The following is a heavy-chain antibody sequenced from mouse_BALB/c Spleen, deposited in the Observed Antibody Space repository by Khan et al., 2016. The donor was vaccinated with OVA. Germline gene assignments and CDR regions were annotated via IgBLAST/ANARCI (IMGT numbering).Heavy chain of an antibody. CDR2: ISNAGGNT. J-gene: IGHJ4*01. D-gene: IGHD2-1*01. Sequence: EVELVESGGGLVQPGGSLKLSCATSGFTFRDFYMYWFRQTPEKRLEWVAYISNAGGNTYYPDTVKGRFTISRDKAKNILYLQMSRLTSEYTAMYYCARHGYGKGDAMDHWGQGTSVTVSS. CDR1: GFTFRDFY. CDR3: ARHGYGKGDAMDH. V-gene: IGHV5-12*02.